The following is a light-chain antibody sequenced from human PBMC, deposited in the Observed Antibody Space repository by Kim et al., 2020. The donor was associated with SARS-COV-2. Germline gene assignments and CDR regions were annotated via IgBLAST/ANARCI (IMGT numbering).Light chain of an antibody. V-gene: IGLV1-47*01. CDR3: AAWDDSLNTYV. Sequence: ELTQPPSASGTPGQRVTISCSGSSSNIGTNYVYWYQQLPGTAPKLLIYRNNQRPSGVPDRFSGSKSGTSASLAISGLRSEDEADYYCAAWDDSLNTYVFGPGTKVTVL. J-gene: IGLJ1*01. CDR2: RNN. CDR1: SSNIGTNY.